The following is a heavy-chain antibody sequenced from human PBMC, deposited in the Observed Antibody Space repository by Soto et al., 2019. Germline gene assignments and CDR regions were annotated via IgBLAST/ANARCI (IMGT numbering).Heavy chain of an antibody. D-gene: IGHD1-20*01. CDR1: GFTFSAYW. V-gene: IGHV3-7*01. J-gene: IGHJ6*02. CDR3: AIITRGFSMDV. CDR2: IKHDGSEK. Sequence: EVQLVESGGGLVQPGGSLRLSCAASGFTFSAYWMSWVRQTPGKGLEWVANIKHDGSEKYYVDSVKGRFTSSRDNAKNSLCLEMNSLRAEDTAVFYCAIITRGFSMDVWGQGTTVTVSS.